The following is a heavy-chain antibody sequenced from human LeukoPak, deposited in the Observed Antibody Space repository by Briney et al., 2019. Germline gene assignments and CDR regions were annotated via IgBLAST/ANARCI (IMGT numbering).Heavy chain of an antibody. V-gene: IGHV4-39*01. CDR1: GGSISSSSFY. CDR2: IYYSGNT. J-gene: IGHJ4*02. CDR3: TRSVAWDERFDS. Sequence: SETLSLTCTVSGGSISSSSFYWGWIRQPPGKGLEWIGSIYYSGNTYYNPSLKSRVSISVDTSKNQFSLKLNSVTAADTALYYCTRSVAWDERFDSWGQGTLVTVSS. D-gene: IGHD4-23*01.